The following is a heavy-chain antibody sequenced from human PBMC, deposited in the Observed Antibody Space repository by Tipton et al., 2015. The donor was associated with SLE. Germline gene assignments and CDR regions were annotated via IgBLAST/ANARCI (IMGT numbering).Heavy chain of an antibody. V-gene: IGHV3-48*01. D-gene: IGHD4-17*01. CDR3: ARANGYGDFYFDY. CDR2: ISSSSSTI. Sequence: SLRLSCAASGFTFSSYSMNWVRQAPGKGLEWVSYISSSSSTIYYADSVKGRFTISRDNAKNSLYLQMNSLRAEDTAVYYCARANGYGDFYFDYWGQGTLVTVSS. J-gene: IGHJ4*02. CDR1: GFTFSSYS.